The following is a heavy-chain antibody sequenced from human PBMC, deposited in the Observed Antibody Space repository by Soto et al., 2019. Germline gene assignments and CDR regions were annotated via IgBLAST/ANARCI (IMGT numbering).Heavy chain of an antibody. CDR3: AVIVVEVADGPHDAFYI. V-gene: IGHV1-3*01. Sequence: ASVKVSCKASGYTFTSYAMHWVRQAPGQRLEWMGWINAGNGNTKYSQKFQGRVTITRDTSASTAYMELSSLRSEDTAVYYCAVIVVEVADGPHDAFYIWGQGTMVTVSS. D-gene: IGHD2-15*01. CDR2: INAGNGNT. J-gene: IGHJ3*02. CDR1: GYTFTSYA.